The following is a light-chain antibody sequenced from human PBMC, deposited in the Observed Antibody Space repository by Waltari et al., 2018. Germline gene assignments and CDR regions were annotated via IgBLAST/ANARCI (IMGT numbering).Light chain of an antibody. J-gene: IGKJ3*01. Sequence: DIQMTQSTSSLSASVGDRVTITCQASQDVGNFLNWYQQKPGKAPKLLIFDASRLQLGVPSRFSGSGSGTHFTFSISSLQPEDIATYCQLYHRPYVITFGPGTKVDIK. CDR2: DAS. CDR3: QLYHRPYVIT. V-gene: IGKV1-33*01. CDR1: QDVGNF.